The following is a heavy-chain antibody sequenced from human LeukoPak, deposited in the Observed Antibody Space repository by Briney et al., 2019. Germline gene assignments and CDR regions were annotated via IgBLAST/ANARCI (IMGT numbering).Heavy chain of an antibody. CDR2: VHTSGGS. Sequence: SETLSLTCTVSGASISHYYWSWIRQTPERGLEWVGQVHTSGGSTYYPSLKTRLTMSIDTSRTQLSLKLTSVTAGDTAVYFCARLGSYLDFWGQGALVTVSS. CDR1: GASISHYY. D-gene: IGHD1-26*01. V-gene: IGHV4-4*07. J-gene: IGHJ4*02. CDR3: ARLGSYLDF.